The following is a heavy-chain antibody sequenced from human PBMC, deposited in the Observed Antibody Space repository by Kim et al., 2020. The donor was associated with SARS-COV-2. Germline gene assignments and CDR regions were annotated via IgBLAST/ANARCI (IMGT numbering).Heavy chain of an antibody. J-gene: IGHJ4*02. V-gene: IGHV3-9*01. CDR3: AKDHSSGWTPKYYFDY. Sequence: GGSLRLSCAASGFTFDDYAMHWVRQAPGKDLEWVSGISWNSGSIGYADSVKGRFTISRDNAKNSLYLQMNSLRAEDTALYYCAKDHSSGWTPKYYFDYWGQGTLVTVSS. CDR1: GFTFDDYA. D-gene: IGHD6-19*01. CDR2: ISWNSGSI.